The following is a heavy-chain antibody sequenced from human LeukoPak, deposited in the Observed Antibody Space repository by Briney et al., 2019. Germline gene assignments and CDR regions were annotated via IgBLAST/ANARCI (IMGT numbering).Heavy chain of an antibody. D-gene: IGHD2-2*01. CDR3: ARHYCSSTSCYVDGWFDP. V-gene: IGHV1-69*01. CDR1: GGTFSSYA. CDR2: IIPIFGTA. J-gene: IGHJ5*02. Sequence: PVKLSCKASGGTFSSYAISWVRQAPGQGLEWMGGIIPIFGTANYAQKFQGRVTITADESTSTAYMELSSLRSEDTAVYYCARHYCSSTSCYVDGWFDPWGQGTLVTVSS.